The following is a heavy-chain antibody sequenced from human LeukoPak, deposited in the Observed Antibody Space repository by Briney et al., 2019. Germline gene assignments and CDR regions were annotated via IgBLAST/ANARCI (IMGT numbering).Heavy chain of an antibody. J-gene: IGHJ6*03. V-gene: IGHV4-39*01. CDR3: ARLHYYYYYMDV. Sequence: SETLSLTCTVSGGSISSSSYYWGWIRQPPGKGLEWIGSIYYSGSTYYNPSLKSRATISVDTSKNQFSLKLSSVTAADTAVYYCARLHYYYYYMDVWGKGSTATVSS. CDR2: IYYSGST. CDR1: GGSISSSSYY.